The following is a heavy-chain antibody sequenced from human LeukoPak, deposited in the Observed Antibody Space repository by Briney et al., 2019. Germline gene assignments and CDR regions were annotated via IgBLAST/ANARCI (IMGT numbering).Heavy chain of an antibody. CDR2: IWFDGTKK. CDR3: AREEATTVRGVSDY. D-gene: IGHD3-10*01. V-gene: IGHV3-33*08. Sequence: PGGSLRLSCAASGLTFSSYAMSWVRQAPGKGLEWVALIWFDGTKKYYADSVKGRFTISRDNSKNTLYLQMNSLRAEDTAVYYCAREEATTVRGVSDYWGQGTLVTVSS. CDR1: GLTFSSYA. J-gene: IGHJ4*02.